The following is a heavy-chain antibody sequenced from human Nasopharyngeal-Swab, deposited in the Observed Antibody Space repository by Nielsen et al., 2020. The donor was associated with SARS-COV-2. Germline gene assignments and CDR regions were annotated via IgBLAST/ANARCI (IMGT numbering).Heavy chain of an antibody. Sequence: RQAPGKGLEWIGSIYYSGGTYYNPSLKSRVTISVDTSKNQFSLKLSSVTAADTAVYYCARRGVVVRGGYYFDYWGQGTLVTVSS. CDR3: ARRGVVVRGGYYFDY. V-gene: IGHV4-39*01. D-gene: IGHD2-15*01. CDR2: IYYSGGT. J-gene: IGHJ4*02.